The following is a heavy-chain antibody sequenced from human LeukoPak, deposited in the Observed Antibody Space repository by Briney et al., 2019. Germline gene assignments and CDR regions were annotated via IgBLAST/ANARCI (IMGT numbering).Heavy chain of an antibody. CDR1: GGTFSSYA. V-gene: IGHV1-69*01. D-gene: IGHD1-14*01. CDR2: IIPIFGTA. J-gene: IGHJ4*02. CDR3: ARDLPDGADY. Sequence: ASVKVSCRASGGTFSSYAISWVRQAPGQGLEWMGGIIPIFGTANYAQKFQGRVTITADESTSTAYMELSSLRSEDTAVYYCARDLPDGADYWGQGTLVTVSS.